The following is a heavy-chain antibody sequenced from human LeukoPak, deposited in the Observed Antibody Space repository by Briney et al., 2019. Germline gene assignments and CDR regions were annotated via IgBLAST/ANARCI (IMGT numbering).Heavy chain of an antibody. CDR2: IHSTGST. CDR3: AGQAVDAGAGTTSYAFDV. D-gene: IGHD1-14*01. J-gene: IGHJ3*01. Sequence: PSETLSLTCSVSGGSFTNYYWNWIRQPAGKALEWIGRIHSTGSTNYNPSVSSRVTMSVDTSKNQFSLQLTSVTAADTAVYFCAGQAVDAGAGTTSYAFDVWDQGTMVTVSS. V-gene: IGHV4-4*07. CDR1: GGSFTNYY.